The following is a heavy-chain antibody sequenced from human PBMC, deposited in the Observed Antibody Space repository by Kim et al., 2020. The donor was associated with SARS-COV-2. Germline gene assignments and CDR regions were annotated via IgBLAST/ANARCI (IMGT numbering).Heavy chain of an antibody. CDR1: GFTFSSYE. J-gene: IGHJ4*02. Sequence: GGSLRLSCAASGFTFSSYEMNWVRQAPGKGLEWVSYISSSGSTIYYADSVKGRFTISRDNAKNSLYLQMNSLRAEDTAVYYCARAIYCTNDVCYAHKTFIRGQGELVSVSS. CDR2: ISSSGSTI. CDR3: ARAIYCTNDVCYAHKTFI. D-gene: IGHD2-8*01. V-gene: IGHV3-48*03.